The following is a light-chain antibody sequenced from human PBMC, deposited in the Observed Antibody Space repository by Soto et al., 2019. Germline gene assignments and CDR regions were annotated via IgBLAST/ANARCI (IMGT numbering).Light chain of an antibody. CDR2: QAS. V-gene: IGKV1-5*03. Sequence: DIQMTHSPSTLSAFVGDIITITCRASQSISGWLAWYQQKPGKAPKLLIYQASTLQSGVSSRFSGSGSGTDFTLTISSLQPDDFATYYCQQFAISTTFGQGTKVDIK. CDR1: QSISGW. CDR3: QQFAISTT. J-gene: IGKJ1*01.